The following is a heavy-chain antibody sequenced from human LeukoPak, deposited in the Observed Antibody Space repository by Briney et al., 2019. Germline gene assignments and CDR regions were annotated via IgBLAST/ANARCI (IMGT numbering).Heavy chain of an antibody. J-gene: IGHJ4*02. CDR2: TNSKTDGGTT. V-gene: IGHV3-15*01. D-gene: IGHD6-19*01. Sequence: GGSLRLSCAASGFTFSNAWMSWVRQAPGKGLEWVGRTNSKTDGGTTDYAAPVKGRFTISRDDSKNTLYLQMNSLKTEDTAVYYCTTGFPIAVAGTGFDYWGQGTLVTVPS. CDR1: GFTFSNAW. CDR3: TTGFPIAVAGTGFDY.